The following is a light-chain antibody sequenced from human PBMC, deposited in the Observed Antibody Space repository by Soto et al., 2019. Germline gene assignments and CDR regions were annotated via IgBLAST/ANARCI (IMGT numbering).Light chain of an antibody. CDR2: GAS. J-gene: IGKJ1*01. CDR1: QSVSTS. V-gene: IGKV3-15*01. CDR3: QQYNNWWT. Sequence: EIVMTQSPATLSVSPGERATLSCRASQSVSTSLAWYQQKPDQAPRLLISGASNRATGVPARFSGSGSETEFTLTISSLQSEDFAVYYCQQYNNWWTFGQGTKVEIK.